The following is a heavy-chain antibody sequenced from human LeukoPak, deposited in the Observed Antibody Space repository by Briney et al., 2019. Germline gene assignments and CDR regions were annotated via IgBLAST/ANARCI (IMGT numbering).Heavy chain of an antibody. CDR3: ARDGGSESC. J-gene: IGHJ4*02. V-gene: IGHV4-39*07. D-gene: IGHD2-15*01. Sequence: SETLSLTCTVSGGSISSSSYYWGWIRQPPGKGLEWIGSIYYSGSTYYNPSLKSRVTISVDTSKNQFSLKLSSVTAADTAVYYCARDGGSESCWGQGTLVTVSS. CDR1: GGSISSSSYY. CDR2: IYYSGST.